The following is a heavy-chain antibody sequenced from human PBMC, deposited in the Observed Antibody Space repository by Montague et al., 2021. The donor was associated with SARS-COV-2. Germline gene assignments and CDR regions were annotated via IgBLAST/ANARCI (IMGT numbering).Heavy chain of an antibody. D-gene: IGHD5/OR15-5a*01. CDR1: GFSVSSNY. Sequence: SLRLSCAASGFSVSSNYMSWVRQAPGKGLEWVSLIYSGGGTSSADSVQGRFTTSRDNSKNTLFLQMNSLRAEDTAVYYCARGLDGAFDIWGQGTRVTVSS. J-gene: IGHJ3*02. CDR2: IYSGGGT. V-gene: IGHV3-66*02. CDR3: ARGLDGAFDI.